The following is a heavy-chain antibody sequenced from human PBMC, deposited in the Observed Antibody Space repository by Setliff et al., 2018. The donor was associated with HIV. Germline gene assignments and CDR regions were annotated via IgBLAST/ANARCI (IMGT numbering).Heavy chain of an antibody. CDR1: GGSISRGGYY. D-gene: IGHD1-1*01. Sequence: PSETLSLTCTVSGGSISRGGYYWSWIRQHPGKGLEWIGYIYYTGSTYYNPSLKSRVTISVDTSENQFSLKLSSVTAADTAVYFCARDQSEERWRQLEDNYYYAMDVWGQGTTVTVSS. CDR2: IYYTGST. J-gene: IGHJ6*02. V-gene: IGHV4-31*03. CDR3: ARDQSEERWRQLEDNYYYAMDV.